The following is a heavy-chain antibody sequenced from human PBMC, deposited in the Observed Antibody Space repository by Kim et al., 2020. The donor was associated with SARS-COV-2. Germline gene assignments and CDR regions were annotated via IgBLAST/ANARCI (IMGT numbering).Heavy chain of an antibody. Sequence: GGSLRLSCAASGFTFDDYTMHWVRQAPGKGLEWVSLISWDGGSTYYADSVKGRFTISRDNSKNSLYLQMNSLRTEDTALYYCAKDMGVYSSIGPYDYWGQGTLVTVSS. V-gene: IGHV3-43*01. CDR2: ISWDGGST. D-gene: IGHD6-13*01. CDR3: AKDMGVYSSIGPYDY. J-gene: IGHJ4*02. CDR1: GFTFDDYT.